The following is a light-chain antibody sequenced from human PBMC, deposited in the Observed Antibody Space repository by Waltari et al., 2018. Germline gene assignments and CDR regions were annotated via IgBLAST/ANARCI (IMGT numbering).Light chain of an antibody. CDR2: DVG. CDR1: SSDVGVFNY. J-gene: IGLJ1*01. V-gene: IGLV2-11*01. CDR3: CSYAGSQNYV. Sequence: QSALTQPRSVSGSPGQSVTISCTGTSSDVGVFNYFSWYQQHPGKAPKLMIYDVGKRPSGVPDRFSGSKSGNTASLTISGLQAEDEADYYCCSYAGSQNYVFGTGTKVTVL.